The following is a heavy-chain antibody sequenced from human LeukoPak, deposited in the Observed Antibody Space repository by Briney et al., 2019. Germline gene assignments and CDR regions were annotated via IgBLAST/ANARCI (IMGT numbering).Heavy chain of an antibody. D-gene: IGHD3-9*01. CDR3: TAGAVLRYFDWLPDYYYGMDV. CDR2: INPNSGGT. Sequence: ASVKVSCKASGYTFTGYYMHWVRQAPGQGLEWMGWINPNSGGTNYAQKFQGRVTMTRDTSISTAYMELSRLRSDDTAVCYCTAGAVLRYFDWLPDYYYGMDVWGQGTTVTVSS. V-gene: IGHV1-2*02. CDR1: GYTFTGYY. J-gene: IGHJ6*02.